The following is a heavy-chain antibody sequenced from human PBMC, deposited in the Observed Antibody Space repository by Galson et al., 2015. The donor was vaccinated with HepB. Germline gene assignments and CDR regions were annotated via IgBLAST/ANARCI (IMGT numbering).Heavy chain of an antibody. J-gene: IGHJ5*02. D-gene: IGHD6-6*01. CDR3: AKVAGIAAHPNWFDP. Sequence: SLRLSCAASGFTFSSYWMNWVRQAPGKGLEWVAHINQDGSSKYYVDSVKGRFTISRDNAKDSVYLKLDSLRAEDTAVYYCAKVAGIAAHPNWFDPWGQGALVIVSS. V-gene: IGHV3-7*03. CDR1: GFTFSSYW. CDR2: INQDGSSK.